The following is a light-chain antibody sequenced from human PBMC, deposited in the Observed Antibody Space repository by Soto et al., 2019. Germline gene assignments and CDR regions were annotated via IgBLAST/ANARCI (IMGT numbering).Light chain of an antibody. CDR3: QKYNTAPFP. Sequence: DIQMTQSPSSLSASVGDRVTITCRASQSIANYLAWYQQKPGKVPKLLIYAASILKSGVPSRFSGSQYGTDFTLTISSLQPEDVATYYCQKYNTAPFPFGPGTKVDVK. CDR2: AAS. CDR1: QSIANY. V-gene: IGKV1-27*01. J-gene: IGKJ3*01.